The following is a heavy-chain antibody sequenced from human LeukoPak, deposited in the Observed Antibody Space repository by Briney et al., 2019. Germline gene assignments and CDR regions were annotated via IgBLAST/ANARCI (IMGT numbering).Heavy chain of an antibody. CDR3: AREPELGGVNFDY. J-gene: IGHJ4*02. CDR2: IIPIFGTA. Sequence: ASVKVSCKASGGTFSSYAISWVRQAPGQGLEWMGGIIPIFGTANYAQKFQGRVTITADKSTSTAYMELSSLRSEDTAVYYCAREPELGGVNFDYWGQGTLVTVSS. D-gene: IGHD3-3*01. V-gene: IGHV1-69*06. CDR1: GGTFSSYA.